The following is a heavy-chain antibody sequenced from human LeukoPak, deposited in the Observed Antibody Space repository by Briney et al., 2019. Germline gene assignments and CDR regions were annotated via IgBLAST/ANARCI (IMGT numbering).Heavy chain of an antibody. D-gene: IGHD2-15*01. J-gene: IGHJ4*02. V-gene: IGHV4-34*01. CDR3: ARRLELRTPYFDY. CDR1: GGSFSGYY. CDR2: IYYSGST. Sequence: PSETLSLTCAVYGGSFSGYYWSWIRQPPGKGLEWIGSIYYSGSTYYNPSLKSRVTISVDTSKNQFSLKLSSVTAADTAVYYCARRLELRTPYFDYWGQGTLVTVSS.